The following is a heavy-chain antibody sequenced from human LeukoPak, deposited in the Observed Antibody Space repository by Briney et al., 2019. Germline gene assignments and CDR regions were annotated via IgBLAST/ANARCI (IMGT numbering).Heavy chain of an antibody. CDR2: IYTSGST. V-gene: IGHV4-4*07. CDR3: ARDTGYWYFDL. J-gene: IGHJ2*01. D-gene: IGHD4-17*01. Sequence: PSETLSLTCTVSGGSISSYYWSWVRQPAGKGLEWLGRIYTSGSTDYNPSLKSRVTISVDTSKNQFSLKLSSVTAADTAVYYCARDTGYWYFDLWGRGTLVTVSS. CDR1: GGSISSYY.